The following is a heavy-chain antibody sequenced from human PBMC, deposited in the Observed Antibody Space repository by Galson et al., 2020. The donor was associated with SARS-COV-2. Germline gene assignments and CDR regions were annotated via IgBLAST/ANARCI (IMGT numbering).Heavy chain of an antibody. CDR2: IFWNDEK. CDR3: AYRRPLLTPFQT. CDR1: GVSLNTPGVS. V-gene: IGHV2-5*01. D-gene: IGHD3-9*01. Sequence: SGPTLVKPTQTLTLTCTFSGVSLNTPGVSVGWIRQPPGKALEWVALIFWNDEKRYNASLESRLTITKDPSKNLVVLMMTNMDPVDTATYYCAYRRPLLTPFQTWGQGSPVTVSS. J-gene: IGHJ5*02.